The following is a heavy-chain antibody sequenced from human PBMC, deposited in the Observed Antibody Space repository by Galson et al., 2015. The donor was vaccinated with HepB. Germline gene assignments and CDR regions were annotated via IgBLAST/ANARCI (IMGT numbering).Heavy chain of an antibody. Sequence: QSGAEVKEPGESLKISCKGSGYSFTSYWIGWVRQMPGKGLEWMGIIYPGDSGTRYNPSFQGQVTISADKSISTAYLQWSSLRASDTAMYYCARQRDSSGYHYAYWGQGTLVTVSS. V-gene: IGHV5-51*01. CDR3: ARQRDSSGYHYAY. D-gene: IGHD3-22*01. CDR1: GYSFTSYW. J-gene: IGHJ4*02. CDR2: IYPGDSGT.